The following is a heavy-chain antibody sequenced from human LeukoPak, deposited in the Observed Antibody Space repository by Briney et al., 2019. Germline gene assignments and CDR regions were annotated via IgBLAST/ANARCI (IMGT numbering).Heavy chain of an antibody. V-gene: IGHV1-24*01. D-gene: IGHD6-13*01. CDR1: GYTLTELS. CDR3: ARVIPLAAAGTGPIDY. Sequence: ASVKVSCKVSGYTLTELSMHWVRQAPGKGLEWMGGFDPEDGETIYAQKFQGRVTMTEDTSTDTAYMELSSLRSEDTAVYYCARVIPLAAAGTGPIDYWGQGTLVTVSS. J-gene: IGHJ4*02. CDR2: FDPEDGET.